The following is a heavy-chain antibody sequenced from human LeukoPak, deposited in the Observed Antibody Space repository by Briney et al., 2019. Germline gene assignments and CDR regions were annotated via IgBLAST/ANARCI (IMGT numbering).Heavy chain of an antibody. Sequence: GGSLRLSCAASGFTFSDYYMSWIRQAPGKGLEWVSYISSSGSTIYYADSVRGRFTISRDNAKNSLYLQMNSLRAEDTAVYYCARDSYSSSWLIDYWGQGTLVTVSS. D-gene: IGHD6-13*01. CDR2: ISSSGSTI. CDR1: GFTFSDYY. V-gene: IGHV3-11*01. J-gene: IGHJ4*02. CDR3: ARDSYSSSWLIDY.